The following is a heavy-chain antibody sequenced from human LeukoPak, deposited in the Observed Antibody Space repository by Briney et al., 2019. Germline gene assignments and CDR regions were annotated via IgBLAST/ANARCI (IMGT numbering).Heavy chain of an antibody. J-gene: IGHJ4*02. Sequence: GEPLKISCKGSGYFFTSYWIGWVRQMPGKGLGWMGIIYPGDSDTTYSPSFQGQVTISADKSISTAYLQWSSLKASDTAMYYCAVPYGDYSYYFDYWGQGTLVTVSS. CDR2: IYPGDSDT. V-gene: IGHV5-51*01. CDR1: GYFFTSYW. CDR3: AVPYGDYSYYFDY. D-gene: IGHD4-17*01.